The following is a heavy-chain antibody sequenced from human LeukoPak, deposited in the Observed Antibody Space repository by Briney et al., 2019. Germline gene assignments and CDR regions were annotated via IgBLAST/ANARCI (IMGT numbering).Heavy chain of an antibody. Sequence: PSETLSLTCAVSGGSISSGGYSWSWIRQPPGKGLEWIGYIYHSGSTYYNPSLKSRVTISVDRSKNQFSLKLSSVTAADTAVYYCARVGMGDLTFDYWGQGTLVTVSS. D-gene: IGHD1-26*01. CDR3: ARVGMGDLTFDY. CDR1: GGSISSGGYS. V-gene: IGHV4-30-2*01. J-gene: IGHJ4*02. CDR2: IYHSGST.